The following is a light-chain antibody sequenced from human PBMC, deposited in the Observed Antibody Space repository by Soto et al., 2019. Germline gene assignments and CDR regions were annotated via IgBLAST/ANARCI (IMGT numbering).Light chain of an antibody. V-gene: IGLV1-51*01. CDR1: SSNIGGNS. Sequence: QSVMTQPPSVSAAPGPRVTISCSGSSSNIGGNSVSWYQQLPGTAPKLLMYDDDKRPSGIPDRFSGSKSGTSATLGITGFQTGDEADYYCGSWDSSLSAYVFGTGTKLTVL. J-gene: IGLJ1*01. CDR2: DDD. CDR3: GSWDSSLSAYV.